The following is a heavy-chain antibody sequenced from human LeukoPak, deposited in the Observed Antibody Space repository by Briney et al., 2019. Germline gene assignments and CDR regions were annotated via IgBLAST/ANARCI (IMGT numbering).Heavy chain of an antibody. J-gene: IGHJ4*02. Sequence: PGGSLRLSCAASGFTFSSYGMHWVRQAPGKGLEWVAFIRYDGSNKYYADSVKGRFTISRDNSKNTLYLQMNSLRAEGTAVYYCAKPSLYCSGGSCYSPDYWGQGTLVTVSS. CDR1: GFTFSSYG. CDR2: IRYDGSNK. CDR3: AKPSLYCSGGSCYSPDY. D-gene: IGHD2-15*01. V-gene: IGHV3-30*02.